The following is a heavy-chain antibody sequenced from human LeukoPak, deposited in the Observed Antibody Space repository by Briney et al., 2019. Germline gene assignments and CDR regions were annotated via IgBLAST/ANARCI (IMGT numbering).Heavy chain of an antibody. Sequence: ASVKVSCKASGYTFTSYDINWVRQATGQGLEWMGWMSPNSGITGYAQKFQGRATMTRNTAISTAYMELSSLRSEDTAVYYCVRTPPNWGADYWGQGTLVTVSS. CDR2: MSPNSGIT. D-gene: IGHD7-27*01. CDR1: GYTFTSYD. CDR3: VRTPPNWGADY. V-gene: IGHV1-8*01. J-gene: IGHJ4*02.